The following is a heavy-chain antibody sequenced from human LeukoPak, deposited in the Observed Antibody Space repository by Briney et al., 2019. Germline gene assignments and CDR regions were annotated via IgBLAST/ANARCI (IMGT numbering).Heavy chain of an antibody. J-gene: IGHJ4*02. Sequence: ASVKVSCKASGYTFTSYYMHWVRQAPGQGLEWMGIINPSGGSTSYAQKFQGRVTMTRDTSTSTVYMELSSLRSEDTAVYYCARSCSSTSCYLPFDYWGQGTLVTVSS. D-gene: IGHD2-2*01. CDR3: ARSCSSTSCYLPFDY. V-gene: IGHV1-46*01. CDR1: GYTFTSYY. CDR2: INPSGGST.